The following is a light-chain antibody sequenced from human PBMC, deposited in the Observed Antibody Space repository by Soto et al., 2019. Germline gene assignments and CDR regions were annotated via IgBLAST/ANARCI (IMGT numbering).Light chain of an antibody. V-gene: IGLV2-14*01. J-gene: IGLJ1*01. CDR1: NSDVGGYNY. CDR2: EVA. Sequence: QSALTQPASVSGSPGQSITISCTGSNSDVGGYNYVSWYQQHPGKAPKLMIYEVAKRLSGVSDRFSGSKSGNTASLPISGLQADDEADYYCSSYAATSPRVFGTGTKLTVL. CDR3: SSYAATSPRV.